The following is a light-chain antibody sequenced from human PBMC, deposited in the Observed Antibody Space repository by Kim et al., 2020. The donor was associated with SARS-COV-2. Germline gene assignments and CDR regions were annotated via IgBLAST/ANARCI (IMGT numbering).Light chain of an antibody. V-gene: IGKV3-11*01. J-gene: IGKJ4*01. CDR3: QQRSDWPLT. CDR2: DTS. Sequence: LSPGERATLSCRASQSVRSYLGWYRQKPGQAPRLLIYDTSNRAPGIPARFSGSGSGTDFTLTISSLEPEDFASYYCQQRSDWPLTFGGGTKVDIK. CDR1: QSVRSY.